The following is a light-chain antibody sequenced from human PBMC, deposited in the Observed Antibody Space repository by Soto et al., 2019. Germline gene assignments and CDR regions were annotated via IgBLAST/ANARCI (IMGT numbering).Light chain of an antibody. J-gene: IGKJ2*01. V-gene: IGKV3-11*01. CDR2: DVS. CDR3: QQYPGYT. Sequence: EIVLTQSPATLSLSPGERATLSCRASQSVSSFLAWYQQRPGQPPRLLIYDVSNRATGSPTRFSGSGSGTDFTLTISSLEPEDFAVYYCQQYPGYTFGQGTKLEIK. CDR1: QSVSSF.